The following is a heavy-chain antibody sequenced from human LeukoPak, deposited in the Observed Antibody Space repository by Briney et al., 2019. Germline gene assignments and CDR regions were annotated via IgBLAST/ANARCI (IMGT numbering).Heavy chain of an antibody. CDR3: ARDTGFWYFDL. D-gene: IGHD1-14*01. V-gene: IGHV3-33*01. Sequence: GGSLRLSCAASGFTFSSYGMHWVRQAPGKGLEWVAVIWYDGSNKYYADSVKGRFTISRDSSKNTLYLQMNSLRAEDTAVYYCARDTGFWYFDLWGRGTLVTVSS. J-gene: IGHJ2*01. CDR1: GFTFSSYG. CDR2: IWYDGSNK.